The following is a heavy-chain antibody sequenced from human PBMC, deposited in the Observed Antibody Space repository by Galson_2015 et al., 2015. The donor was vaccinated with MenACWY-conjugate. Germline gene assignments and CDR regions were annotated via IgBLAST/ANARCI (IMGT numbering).Heavy chain of an antibody. J-gene: IGHJ4*01. CDR3: ARGGN. CDR2: INEDGSDK. Sequence: SLRLSCAASGFRFSSQWLSWVRQAPGKGPECVASINEDGSDKSYMDSVKGRFTISRDNAQNSLSLQMNSLSVEDTAVYYCARGGNWGHRTLVTISS. CDR1: GFRFSSQW. V-gene: IGHV3-7*03. D-gene: IGHD4-23*01.